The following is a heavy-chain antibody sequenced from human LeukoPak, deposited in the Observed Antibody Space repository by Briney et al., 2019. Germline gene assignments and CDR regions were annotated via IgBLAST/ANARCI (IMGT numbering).Heavy chain of an antibody. V-gene: IGHV3-23*01. CDR1: GFTFSSYW. CDR2: ISGSGGST. D-gene: IGHD2-15*01. Sequence: PGGSLRLSCAASGFTFSSYWMSWVRQAPGKGLEWVSAISGSGGSTYYADSVKGRFTISRDNSKNTLYLQMNSLRAEDTAVYYCAKDRVGGYLFDYWGQGTLVTVSS. CDR3: AKDRVGGYLFDY. J-gene: IGHJ4*02.